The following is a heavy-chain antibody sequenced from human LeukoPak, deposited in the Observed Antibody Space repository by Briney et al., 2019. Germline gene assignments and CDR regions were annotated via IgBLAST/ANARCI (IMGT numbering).Heavy chain of an antibody. V-gene: IGHV4-39*07. CDR2: IYYSGST. J-gene: IGHJ4*02. CDR1: GGSISSSSYY. D-gene: IGHD2-15*01. CDR3: AAYCSGGSCYSGPLTRDY. Sequence: KPSETLSLTCTVSGGSISSSSYYWGWIRQPPGKGLEWIGSIYYSGSTYYNPSLKSRVTISVDTSKNQFSLKLSSVTAADTAVYYCAAYCSGGSCYSGPLTRDYWGQGTLVTVSS.